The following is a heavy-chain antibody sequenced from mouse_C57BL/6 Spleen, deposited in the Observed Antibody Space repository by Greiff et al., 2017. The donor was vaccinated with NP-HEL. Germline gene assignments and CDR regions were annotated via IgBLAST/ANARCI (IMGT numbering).Heavy chain of an antibody. CDR2: INYDGSST. CDR1: GFTFSDYY. J-gene: IGHJ1*03. D-gene: IGHD1-1*01. Sequence: EVQVVESEGGLVQPGSSMKLSCTASGFTFSDYYMAWVRQVPEKGLEWVANINYDGSSTYYLDSLKSRFIISRDNAKNILYLQMSSLKSEDTATYYCAREYYGRGYFDVWGTGTTVTVSS. CDR3: AREYYGRGYFDV. V-gene: IGHV5-16*01.